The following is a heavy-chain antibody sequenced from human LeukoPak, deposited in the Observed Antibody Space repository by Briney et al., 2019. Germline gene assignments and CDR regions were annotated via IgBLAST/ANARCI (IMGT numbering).Heavy chain of an antibody. CDR1: GASISSYY. V-gene: IGHV4-59*08. CDR2: IYYSGST. CDR3: ARGVGGYCSGGSCYSGPNWFDP. D-gene: IGHD2-15*01. J-gene: IGHJ5*02. Sequence: SETLSLTCTVSGASISSYYWSWIRQPPGKGLEWIGYIYYSGSTNYNPSLKSRVTISVDRSKNQFSLKLSSVTAADTAVYYCARGVGGYCSGGSCYSGPNWFDPWGQGTLVTVSS.